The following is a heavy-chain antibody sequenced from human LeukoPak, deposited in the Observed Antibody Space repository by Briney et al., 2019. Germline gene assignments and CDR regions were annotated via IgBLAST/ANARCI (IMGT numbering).Heavy chain of an antibody. D-gene: IGHD3-10*01. CDR3: ARINMVRGVISPPDH. CDR2: ITSSSSNI. V-gene: IGHV3-48*02. CDR1: GFSFSTYS. Sequence: QPGGSLRLSCAASGFSFSTYSTNWVRQAPGKGLEWVSYITSSSSNIYYADSVKGRFTISRDNAKNSLYLQMNSLRDEDTAVYYCARINMVRGVISPPDHWGQGTLVTVSS. J-gene: IGHJ4*02.